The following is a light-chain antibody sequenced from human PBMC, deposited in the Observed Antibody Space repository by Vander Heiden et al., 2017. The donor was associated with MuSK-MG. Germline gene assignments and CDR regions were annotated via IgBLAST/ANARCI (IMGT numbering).Light chain of an antibody. CDR1: QSLLGSEEYKY. V-gene: IGKV2-28*01. Sequence: DIVMTQSPLSLAFTPGEPASLSCRSSQSLLGSEEYKYLDWYVQQPGHSPQLLIYLAATQAAGVPDTMSGSGAGTDVTPKIIRVEEEDVVVFYCCQARKIPLTFGGGTKVEIK. CDR2: LAA. CDR3: CQARKIPLT. J-gene: IGKJ4*01.